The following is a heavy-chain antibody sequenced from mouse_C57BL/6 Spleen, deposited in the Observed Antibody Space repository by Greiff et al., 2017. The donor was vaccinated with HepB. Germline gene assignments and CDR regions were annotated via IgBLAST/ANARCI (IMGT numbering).Heavy chain of an antibody. CDR3: ARYNYSNSWYFDV. V-gene: IGHV3-8*01. CDR1: GYSITSDY. CDR2: ISYSGST. D-gene: IGHD2-5*01. Sequence: EVMLVESGPGLAKPSQTLSLTCSVTGYSITSDYWNWIRKFPGNKLEYMGYISYSGSTYYNPSLKSRISITRDTSKNQYYLQLNSVTTEDTATYYCARYNYSNSWYFDVWGTGTTVTVSS. J-gene: IGHJ1*03.